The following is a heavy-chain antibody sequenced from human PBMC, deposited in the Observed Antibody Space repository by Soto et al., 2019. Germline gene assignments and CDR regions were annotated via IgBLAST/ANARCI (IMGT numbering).Heavy chain of an antibody. CDR1: GFTVSNNY. J-gene: IGHJ4*02. CDR2: IYSGGAT. V-gene: IGHV3-66*01. D-gene: IGHD6-13*01. CDR3: ARDGYGDPLSY. Sequence: EVKLVESGGGLVQPGGSLRLSCAASGFTVSNNYMSWVRQAPGKGLEWVSVIYSGGATHYADSVKGRFTISRDNSKNTLYLQMNSLRDEDTALYYCARDGYGDPLSYWGQGTLVNVSS.